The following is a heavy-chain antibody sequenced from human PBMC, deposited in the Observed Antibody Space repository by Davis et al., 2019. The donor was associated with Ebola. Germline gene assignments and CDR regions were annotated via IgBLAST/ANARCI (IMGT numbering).Heavy chain of an antibody. V-gene: IGHV3-7*03. CDR3: ARDEGCSGGSCFYYYYYGMDV. J-gene: IGHJ6*02. CDR2: IKQDGSEK. Sequence: GGSLRLSCAASGFTFSSYWMSWVRQAPGKGLEWVANIKQDGSEKYYVDSVKGRFTISRDNAKNSLYLQMNSLRAEDTAVYYCARDEGCSGGSCFYYYYYGMDVWGQGTTVTVSS. D-gene: IGHD2-15*01. CDR1: GFTFSSYW.